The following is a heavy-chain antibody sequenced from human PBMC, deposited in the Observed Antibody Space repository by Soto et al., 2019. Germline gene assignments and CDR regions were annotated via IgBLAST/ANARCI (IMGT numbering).Heavy chain of an antibody. V-gene: IGHV3-23*01. CDR3: APHVPCSGGSCQYDAFSI. D-gene: IGHD2-15*01. Sequence: EVQVLESGGGLVQPGGSLRLSCEGSGFTVSSHAMTWIRQATGKGPEWVSTVTADGGTYYADSVKGRFAMSRDTSENTLYLQMNSLGAEDTAAYYCAPHVPCSGGSCQYDAFSILGQGTMVTVSS. CDR2: VTADGGT. CDR1: GFTVSSHA. J-gene: IGHJ3*02.